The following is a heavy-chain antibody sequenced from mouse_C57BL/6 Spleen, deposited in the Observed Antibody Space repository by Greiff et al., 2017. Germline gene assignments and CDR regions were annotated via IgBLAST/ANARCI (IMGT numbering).Heavy chain of an antibody. CDR3: ARDPSHYYGSSPFDY. D-gene: IGHD1-1*01. Sequence: EVQLVESGGGLVKPGGSLKLSCAASGFTFSSYAMSWVRQTPEKRLEWVATISDGGSYTYYPDNLKGRFTISRDNAKNNRYLQMSHLKSEDTAMYYCARDPSHYYGSSPFDYWGQGTTLTVSS. J-gene: IGHJ2*01. V-gene: IGHV5-4*01. CDR1: GFTFSSYA. CDR2: ISDGGSYT.